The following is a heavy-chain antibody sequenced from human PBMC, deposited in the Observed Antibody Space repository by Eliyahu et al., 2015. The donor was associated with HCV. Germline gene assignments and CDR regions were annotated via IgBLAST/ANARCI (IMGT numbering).Heavy chain of an antibody. CDR1: GYTFTGYY. J-gene: IGHJ4*02. Sequence: QVQLVQSGAEVKKPGASVKVSCKASGYTFTGYYFPWGPQAPGQGLEWMAWINPNTGGTNFAQKFQDRVTVTRDTSIFTAYMDLNRLTSDDTAIYYCARGYTDYFGVDYWGQGTLVSVSP. V-gene: IGHV1-2*02. CDR2: INPNTGGT. D-gene: IGHD2/OR15-2a*01. CDR3: ARGYTDYFGVDY.